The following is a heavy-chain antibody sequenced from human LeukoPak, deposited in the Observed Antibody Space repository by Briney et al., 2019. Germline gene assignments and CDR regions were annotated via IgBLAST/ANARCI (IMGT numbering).Heavy chain of an antibody. CDR2: INSDGSST. D-gene: IGHD3-3*01. J-gene: IGHJ4*02. Sequence: PGGSLRLSCAASGFNFSSYWMHWVRQAPGKGLVWVSRINSDGSSTSYADSVKGRFTISRDNAKNTLYLQMNSLRAEDTAVYYCARSSYYDFWSGYQLLFDYWGQGTLVTVSS. CDR1: GFNFSSYW. V-gene: IGHV3-74*01. CDR3: ARSSYYDFWSGYQLLFDY.